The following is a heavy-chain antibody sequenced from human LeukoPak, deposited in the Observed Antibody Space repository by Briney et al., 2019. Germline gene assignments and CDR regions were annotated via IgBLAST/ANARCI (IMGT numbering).Heavy chain of an antibody. CDR2: IYSGGSA. CDR1: GFTVSGNY. Sequence: PGGSLRLSCAASGFTVSGNYMNWVRQAPGKGLEWVSVIYSGGSADYADSVKGRFTISRDNSNNTLYLQMNSLRAEDTAVYYCASGSGWIIEYWGQGTLVTVSS. V-gene: IGHV3-66*01. D-gene: IGHD6-19*01. J-gene: IGHJ4*02. CDR3: ASGSGWIIEY.